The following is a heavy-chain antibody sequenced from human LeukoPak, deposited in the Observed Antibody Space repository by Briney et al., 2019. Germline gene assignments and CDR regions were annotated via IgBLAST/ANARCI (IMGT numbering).Heavy chain of an antibody. CDR2: IFYGGST. J-gene: IGHJ4*02. CDR3: ARLGFRTGDNSLADY. CDR1: GGSISGYY. Sequence: SETLSLTCTVSGGSISGYYWSWIRQPPGKGLECIGYIFYGGSTNYNPSFKSRVSISLDTSKSQFSLKLTSVTAADTAMYYCARLGFRTGDNSLADYWGRGTQVTVSS. D-gene: IGHD2-8*02. V-gene: IGHV4-59*08.